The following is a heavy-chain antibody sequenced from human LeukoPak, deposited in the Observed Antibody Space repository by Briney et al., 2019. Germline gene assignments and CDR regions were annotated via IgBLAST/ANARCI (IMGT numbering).Heavy chain of an antibody. Sequence: SETLSLTCTVSSGSISSYYWSWIRQPPGKGLEWIGYIYYSGSTNYNPSLKSRVTISVDTSKNQFSLKLSSVTAADTAVYYCARGDVVVPLDYWGQGTLVTVSS. J-gene: IGHJ4*02. CDR1: SGSISSYY. D-gene: IGHD2-2*01. CDR3: ARGDVVVPLDY. CDR2: IYYSGST. V-gene: IGHV4-59*01.